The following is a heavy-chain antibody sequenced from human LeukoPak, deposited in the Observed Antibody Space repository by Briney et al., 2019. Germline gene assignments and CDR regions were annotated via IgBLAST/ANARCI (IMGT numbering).Heavy chain of an antibody. Sequence: AASVKVSCKASGYTFTGYHMHWVRQAPGQGLEWMGQINPSSGGTNYAQKFQGRITMTTDTSISTAYMELSRLRSDDTAVYYCARRYYYDTSAQALDPWGQGTLVTVSS. J-gene: IGHJ5*02. D-gene: IGHD3-22*01. CDR3: ARRYYYDTSAQALDP. CDR1: GYTFTGYH. CDR2: INPSSGGT. V-gene: IGHV1-2*06.